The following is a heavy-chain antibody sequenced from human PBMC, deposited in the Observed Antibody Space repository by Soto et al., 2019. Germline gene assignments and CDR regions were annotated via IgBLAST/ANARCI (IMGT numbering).Heavy chain of an antibody. CDR1: GFTFSRYA. Sequence: SLRLSCAASGFTFSRYAMSWVRPAPGTGLEWVSRISGSGGNAYYADSVKGRFSISRDNSKNTLRLQMNSLRADDTAVYYCAKDGASGSYPPYYYFGMDVWGQGTTVTVSS. CDR2: ISGSGGNA. V-gene: IGHV3-23*01. D-gene: IGHD1-26*01. CDR3: AKDGASGSYPPYYYFGMDV. J-gene: IGHJ6*02.